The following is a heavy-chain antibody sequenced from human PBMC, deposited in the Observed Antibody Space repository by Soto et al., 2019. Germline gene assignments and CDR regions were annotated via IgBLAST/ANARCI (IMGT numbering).Heavy chain of an antibody. J-gene: IGHJ6*02. V-gene: IGHV3-23*01. CDR2: ISGSGDST. CDR3: ARGGTRYYYYGMDV. CDR1: GFTFSSYA. D-gene: IGHD1-1*01. Sequence: PGGSLRLSCAASGFTFSSYAMSWVRQAPGKGLEWVSAISGSGDSTYYADSVKGRFTISRDNSKNTLYLQMNSLRAEDTAVYYCARGGTRYYYYGMDVWGQGTTVTVSS.